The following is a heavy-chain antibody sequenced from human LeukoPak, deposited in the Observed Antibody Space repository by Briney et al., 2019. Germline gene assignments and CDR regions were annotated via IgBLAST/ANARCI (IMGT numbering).Heavy chain of an antibody. CDR3: ASGPVAGTRGWFDP. J-gene: IGHJ5*02. CDR2: IYYSGST. D-gene: IGHD6-19*01. V-gene: IGHV4-39*01. Sequence: SQTLSLTCTVSGGSISSGGYYWGWIRQPPGKGLEWIGSIYYSGSTYYNPSLKSRVTISVDTSKNQFSLKLSSVTAADTAVYYCASGPVAGTRGWFDPWGQGTLVTVSS. CDR1: GGSISSGGYY.